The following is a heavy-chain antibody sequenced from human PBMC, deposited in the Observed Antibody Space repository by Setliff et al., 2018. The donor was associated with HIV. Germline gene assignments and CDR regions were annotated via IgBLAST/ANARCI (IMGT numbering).Heavy chain of an antibody. V-gene: IGHV4-39*02. CDR3: ARDATRGGDFDF. Sequence: SETLSLTCTVSVVSISTNNYYWAWIRQPPGKGLEWIGNILYSGTTFYNPSLRSRVTISVDTSKNQFSLKLSSVTAADTAVYYCARDATRGGDFDFWGQRTLVTVSS. CDR2: ILYSGTT. J-gene: IGHJ4*02. CDR1: VVSISTNNYY. D-gene: IGHD1-26*01.